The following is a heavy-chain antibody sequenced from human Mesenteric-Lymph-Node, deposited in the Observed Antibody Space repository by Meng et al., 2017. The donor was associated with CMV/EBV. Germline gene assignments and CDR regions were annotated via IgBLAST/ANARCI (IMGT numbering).Heavy chain of an antibody. CDR3: ARPDSIFSSTSCPGGY. V-gene: IGHV1-18*01. J-gene: IGHJ4*02. Sequence: ASVKVSCKASGYTFTSYGISWVRQAPGQGLEWMGWISAYNGNTNYAQKLQGRVTMTRDTSTSTVYMELSSLRSEDTAVYYCARPDSIFSSTSCPGGYWGQGTLVTVSS. D-gene: IGHD2-2*01. CDR1: GYTFTSYG. CDR2: ISAYNGNT.